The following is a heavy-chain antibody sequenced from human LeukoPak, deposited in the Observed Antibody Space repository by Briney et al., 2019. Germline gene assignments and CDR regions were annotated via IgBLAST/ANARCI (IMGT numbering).Heavy chain of an antibody. V-gene: IGHV3-74*01. CDR2: INSDGSST. CDR1: GFTFSSYW. D-gene: IGHD4-17*01. J-gene: IGHJ4*02. Sequence: GGSLRLSCAASGFTFSSYWMHWVRQAPGKGLVWVSRINSDGSSTSYADSVKGRFTISRDNAKNTLYLQMNSLRAEDTAVYYCAKGRDDYGDYNLDYWGQGTLVTVSS. CDR3: AKGRDDYGDYNLDY.